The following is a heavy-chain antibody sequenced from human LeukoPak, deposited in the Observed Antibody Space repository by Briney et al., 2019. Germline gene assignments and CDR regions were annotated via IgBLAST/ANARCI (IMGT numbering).Heavy chain of an antibody. CDR3: ARGGYNWNDHSDY. J-gene: IGHJ4*02. CDR2: INPNSGGT. D-gene: IGHD1-1*01. Sequence: ASVKVSCKASGYTFTGYYMHWVRQAPGQGLEWMGWINPNSGGTNYGQKFQGRVTMTRDTSISTAYMELSRLRSDDTAVYYCARGGYNWNDHSDYWGQGTLVTVSS. CDR1: GYTFTGYY. V-gene: IGHV1-2*02.